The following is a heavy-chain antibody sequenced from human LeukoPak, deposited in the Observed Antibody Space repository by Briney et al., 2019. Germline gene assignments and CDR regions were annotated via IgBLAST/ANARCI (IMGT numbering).Heavy chain of an antibody. V-gene: IGHV3-7*01. CDR3: ARVPYYYDSSGPNDY. J-gene: IGHJ4*02. CDR1: GFTFSSYW. D-gene: IGHD3-22*01. CDR2: INHNGNVN. Sequence: PGGSLRLSCAASGFTFSSYWMNWARQAPGKGLEWVASINHNGNVNYYVDSVKGRFTISRDNAKNSLYLQMNSLRAEDTAVYYCARVPYYYDSSGPNDYWGQGTLVTVSS.